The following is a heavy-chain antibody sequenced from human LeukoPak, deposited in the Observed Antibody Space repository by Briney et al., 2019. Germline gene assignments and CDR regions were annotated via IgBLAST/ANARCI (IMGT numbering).Heavy chain of an antibody. J-gene: IGHJ4*02. CDR3: ARSPHYAVFDS. CDR1: GYIFTNYD. D-gene: IGHD3-16*01. Sequence: ASVKVSCKASGYIFTNYDINWLRQAPGQGLEWMGWMNPDSGKTGSAQKFQGRVTFMRDTSVTTAYMELSSLRSDDTAAYYCARSPHYAVFDSWGQGTLVTVSS. V-gene: IGHV1-8*01. CDR2: MNPDSGKT.